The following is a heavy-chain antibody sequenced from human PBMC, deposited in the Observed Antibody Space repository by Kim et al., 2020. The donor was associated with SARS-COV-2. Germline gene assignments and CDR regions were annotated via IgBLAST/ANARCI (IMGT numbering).Heavy chain of an antibody. D-gene: IGHD3-3*01. CDR3: ARESRITIFGVVIILFDY. J-gene: IGHJ4*02. CDR1: GYTFTSYG. CDR2: ISAYNGNT. Sequence: ASVKVSCKASGYTFTSYGISWVRQAPGQGLEWMGWISAYNGNTNYAQKLQGRVTMTTDTSTSTAYMELRSLRSDDTAVYYCARESRITIFGVVIILFDYWGQGTLVTVSS. V-gene: IGHV1-18*01.